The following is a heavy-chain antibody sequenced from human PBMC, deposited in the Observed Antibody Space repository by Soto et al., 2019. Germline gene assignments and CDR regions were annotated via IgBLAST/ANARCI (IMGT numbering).Heavy chain of an antibody. CDR3: AQTLGLAVAGPGRFDL. Sequence: QVQLVQSWAEVKKYGSSVNVSCKASGGTFSRYAISWVRQAPGQGLEWMGGITPMFGTANYAQRFQGRATITADESTSTAYMQLSSLRSDDTAVYYCAQTLGLAVAGPGRFDLWGRGTLVTVSS. J-gene: IGHJ2*01. D-gene: IGHD6-19*01. CDR2: ITPMFGTA. V-gene: IGHV1-69*12. CDR1: GGTFSRYA.